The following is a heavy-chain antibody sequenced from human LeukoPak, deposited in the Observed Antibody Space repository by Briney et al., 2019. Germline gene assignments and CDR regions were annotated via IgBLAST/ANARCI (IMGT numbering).Heavy chain of an antibody. CDR2: ISPSDGTT. CDR1: GYTFTGYY. J-gene: IGHJ4*02. CDR3: ARGLDSSGYYRY. V-gene: IGHV1-46*01. Sequence: ASVKVSCKASGYTFTGYYIHWVRQAPGQGLEWVGIISPSDGTTNYIQEFQGRVTMTRDTSTSTVYMELSSLRTEDTAIYYCARGLDSSGYYRYWGQGTLVTVSS. D-gene: IGHD3-22*01.